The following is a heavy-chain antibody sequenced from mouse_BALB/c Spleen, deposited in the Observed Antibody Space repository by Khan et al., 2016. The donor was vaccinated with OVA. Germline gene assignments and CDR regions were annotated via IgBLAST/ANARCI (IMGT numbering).Heavy chain of an antibody. CDR3: ARAYYGNYREAMDY. Sequence: VKLLESGPGLVAPSQSLSITCTVPGFSLTGYGVNWVRQPPGKGLEWLGMIWGDGTTDYNSALNSRLSISKDNSKSQVFLKMNSLQTDDTDRYYCARAYYGNYREAMDYWGQGTSVTVSS. CDR2: IWGDGTT. V-gene: IGHV2-6-7*01. J-gene: IGHJ4*01. CDR1: GFSLTGYG. D-gene: IGHD2-10*01.